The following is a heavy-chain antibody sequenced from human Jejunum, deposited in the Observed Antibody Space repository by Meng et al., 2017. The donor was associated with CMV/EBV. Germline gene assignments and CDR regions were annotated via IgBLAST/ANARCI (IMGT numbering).Heavy chain of an antibody. CDR3: ARGRVYYYGWNPPYAMDV. CDR2: ISSSGTT. D-gene: IGHD3-10*01. J-gene: IGHJ6*02. CDR1: IGSFY. V-gene: IGHV4-59*01. Sequence: IGSFYWTWIRQTPEKGLEWIGYISSSGTTNYNPPLKSRLTMSVDASQNQFSLNLRSVTAADTAVYHCARGRVYYYGWNPPYAMDVWGRGTTVTVSS.